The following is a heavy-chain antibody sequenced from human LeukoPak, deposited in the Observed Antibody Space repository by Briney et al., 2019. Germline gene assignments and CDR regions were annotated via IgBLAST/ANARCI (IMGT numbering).Heavy chain of an antibody. D-gene: IGHD3-10*01. CDR1: GFTFSSYR. J-gene: IGHJ3*01. V-gene: IGHV3-21*01. CDR3: ARGLLWFGELLSDAFDV. Sequence: GGSLRLSCAASGFTFSSYRMNWVRQAPGKGLEWVSSISSSSGYIYYADSLKGRFTISRDNAKNSLYMQMNSLRAEDTAVYYCARGLLWFGELLSDAFDVWGQGTMVTVSS. CDR2: ISSSSGYI.